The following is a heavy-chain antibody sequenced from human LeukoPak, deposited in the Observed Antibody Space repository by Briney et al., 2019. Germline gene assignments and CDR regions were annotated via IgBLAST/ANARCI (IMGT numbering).Heavy chain of an antibody. CDR3: AAGGYYDGSGYSKYFQH. CDR2: IRSDSTYI. J-gene: IGHJ1*01. D-gene: IGHD3-22*01. V-gene: IGHV3-21*01. Sequence: GGSLRLSCAASGFTFSSYEMNWVRQAPGKGLEWVSSIRSDSTYIYHADSVKGRFTLSRDNAKNSVFLQMNSLRAEDTAVYYCAAGGYYDGSGYSKYFQHWGQGTLVTVSS. CDR1: GFTFSSYE.